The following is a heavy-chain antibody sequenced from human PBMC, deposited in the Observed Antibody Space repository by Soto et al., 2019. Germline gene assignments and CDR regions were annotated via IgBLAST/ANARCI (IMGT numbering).Heavy chain of an antibody. Sequence: VQLVESGGGLVQPGGSLRLSCAASGFPFSSFALSWVRQAPGQGLEWVSAMSGSGDGTDYADSVKGRFTISRDNSKNTLYLQMNSLRGDDTAVYYCAGPGYSSQDYWGQGTLVTVSS. CDR1: GFPFSSFA. J-gene: IGHJ4*02. D-gene: IGHD5-18*01. CDR2: MSGSGDGT. CDR3: AGPGYSSQDY. V-gene: IGHV3-23*04.